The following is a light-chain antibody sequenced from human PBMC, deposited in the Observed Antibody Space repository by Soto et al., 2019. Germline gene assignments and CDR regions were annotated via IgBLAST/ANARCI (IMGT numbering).Light chain of an antibody. CDR2: SAS. CDR3: QQYDSSPIT. Sequence: EAVLTQSPGTVSLSPGERVTLSCRASQSITSNSLAWYQQKPGQAPRLLIYSASSRATGIPDRFSGSGSGTDFTLTISRLEPEDFAVYYCQQYDSSPITFGQGTRLEIK. V-gene: IGKV3-20*01. CDR1: QSITSNS. J-gene: IGKJ5*01.